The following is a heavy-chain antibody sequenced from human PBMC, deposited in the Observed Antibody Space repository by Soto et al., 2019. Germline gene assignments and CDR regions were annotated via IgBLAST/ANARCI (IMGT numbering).Heavy chain of an antibody. V-gene: IGHV4-30-2*01. CDR1: GGSISRGGYS. Sequence: SETLSLTCAVSGGSISRGGYSWSWIRQPPGKGLEWIGYIYHSGSTYYNPSLKSRVTISVDRSKNQFSLKLSSVTAADTAVYSCARLPIPWGQGTLVSVSS. J-gene: IGHJ5*02. CDR3: ARLPIP. CDR2: IYHSGST.